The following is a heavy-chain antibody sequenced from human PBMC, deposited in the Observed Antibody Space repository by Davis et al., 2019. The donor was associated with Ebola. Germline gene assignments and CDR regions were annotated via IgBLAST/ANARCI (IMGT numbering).Heavy chain of an antibody. CDR3: AKDERLTFDY. CDR1: GFTFSSYG. Sequence: PGGSLRLSCAASGFTFSSYGMHWVRQAPGKGLEWVAVISYDGSNKYYADSVKGRFTISRDNSKNTLYLQMNSLRAEDTAVYYCAKDERLTFDYWGQGTLVTVSS. CDR2: ISYDGSNK. J-gene: IGHJ4*02. V-gene: IGHV3-30*18. D-gene: IGHD5-24*01.